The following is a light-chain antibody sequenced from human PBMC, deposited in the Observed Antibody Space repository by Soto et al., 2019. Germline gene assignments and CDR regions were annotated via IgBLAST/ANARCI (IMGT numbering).Light chain of an antibody. Sequence: QSVLTQPPSVSGAPGQRVTISCTGSSSNIGAGYDVHWYQQLPGTAPKILIYGNSNRRSGVPDRFSGSKSGTSDSLAITGLQAEDEADYYCQSYDSSLSGSVFGGGTKLTVL. CDR1: SSNIGAGYD. V-gene: IGLV1-40*01. J-gene: IGLJ2*01. CDR3: QSYDSSLSGSV. CDR2: GNS.